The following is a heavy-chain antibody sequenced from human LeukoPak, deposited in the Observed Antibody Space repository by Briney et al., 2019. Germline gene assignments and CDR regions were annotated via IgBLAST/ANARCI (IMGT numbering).Heavy chain of an antibody. CDR3: ARAYYYDSSGYSAGAGGY. D-gene: IGHD3-22*01. J-gene: IGHJ4*02. CDR2: INPNSGGT. V-gene: IGHV1-2*02. Sequence: ASVKVSCKASGYTFTGYYMHWVRQAPGQGLEWMGWINPNSGGTDYAQKFQGRVTMTRDTSISTAYMELSRLRSDDTAVYYCARAYYYDSSGYSAGAGGYWGQGTLVTVYS. CDR1: GYTFTGYY.